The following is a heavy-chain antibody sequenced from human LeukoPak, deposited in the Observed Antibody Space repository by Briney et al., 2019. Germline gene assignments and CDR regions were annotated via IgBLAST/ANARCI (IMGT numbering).Heavy chain of an antibody. J-gene: IGHJ4*02. V-gene: IGHV4-30-4*08. Sequence: SETLSLTCTVSGGPISSGDDYSSSFRQPPVKGQDRLWLIYYSRSTYYNPSLKSRVTITVDTSKNQFSLKLSSVTAADTAVYYCARESLGGHYFDYWGQGILVTVSS. D-gene: IGHD3-16*01. CDR1: GGPISSGDDY. CDR3: ARESLGGHYFDY. CDR2: IYYSRST.